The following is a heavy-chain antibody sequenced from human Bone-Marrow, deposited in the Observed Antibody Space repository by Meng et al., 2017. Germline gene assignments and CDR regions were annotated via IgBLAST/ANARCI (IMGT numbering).Heavy chain of an antibody. V-gene: IGHV3-30*07. CDR2: ISYDGSNK. D-gene: IGHD2/OR15-2a*01. J-gene: IGHJ4*02. Sequence: GESLKISCAASGFTFSSYAMHWVRQAPGKGLEWVAVISYDGSNKYYADSVKGRFTISRDNSKNTLYLQMSSLRAEDSAIYYCAKNMNRLRAGDFFDTWGRGTLVTVSS. CDR3: AKNMNRLRAGDFFDT. CDR1: GFTFSSYA.